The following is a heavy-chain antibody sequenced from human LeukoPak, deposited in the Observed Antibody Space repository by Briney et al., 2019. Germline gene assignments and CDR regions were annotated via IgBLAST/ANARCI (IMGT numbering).Heavy chain of an antibody. CDR3: AKPSAWQQLAQYYFDY. V-gene: IGHV3-23*01. Sequence: GGSLRLSCAASGFTFSSYAMSWVRQAPGKGLEWVSAISGSGGSTYYADSVKGRFTISRDNSKNTLYLQMNSLRAEDTAVYYCAKPSAWQQLAQYYFDYWGQGTLVTVSS. CDR2: ISGSGGST. D-gene: IGHD6-13*01. J-gene: IGHJ4*02. CDR1: GFTFSSYA.